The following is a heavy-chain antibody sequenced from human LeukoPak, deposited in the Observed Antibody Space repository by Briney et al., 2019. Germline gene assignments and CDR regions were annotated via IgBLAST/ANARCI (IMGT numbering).Heavy chain of an antibody. CDR1: GFTFTSYS. D-gene: IGHD1-26*01. V-gene: IGHV3-48*01. CDR2: ISSSGSTI. J-gene: IGHJ4*02. CDR3: ARDKYSGSYQPDY. Sequence: AGGSLRLSCAASGFTFTSYSMNWVRQAPGKGLEWVSYISSSGSTIYYPDSVKGRFTISRVNAKNSLYLQMNSLRAEDTAVYYCARDKYSGSYQPDYWGQGTLVTVSS.